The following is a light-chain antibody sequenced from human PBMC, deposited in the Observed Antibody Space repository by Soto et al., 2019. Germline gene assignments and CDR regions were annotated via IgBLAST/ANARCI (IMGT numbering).Light chain of an antibody. J-gene: IGKJ4*01. V-gene: IGKV1-9*01. CDR3: QQLKSYPLT. CDR2: AAS. Sequence: IQLTQSPSSLSASVGDRVTITCLASQGISSYLAWYQQKPGKAPKVLISAASTLQSGVPSRFSGSGYGTDFTLTISSLQPEEFATYYCQQLKSYPLTFGGGTKMEIK. CDR1: QGISSY.